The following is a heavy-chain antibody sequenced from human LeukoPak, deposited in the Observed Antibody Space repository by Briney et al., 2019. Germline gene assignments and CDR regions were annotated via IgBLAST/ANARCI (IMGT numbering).Heavy chain of an antibody. CDR1: GYTLTELS. D-gene: IGHD2-2*01. CDR2: FDPEDGET. Sequence: GASVKVSCKVSGYTLTELSMHWVRQAPGKGLEWMGGFDPEDGETIYAQKFQGRVTMTEDTSTDTAYMELSSLRAEDTAVYYCARGDYCSSTSCYSSDAFDIWGQGTMVTVSS. CDR3: ARGDYCSSTSCYSSDAFDI. V-gene: IGHV1-24*01. J-gene: IGHJ3*02.